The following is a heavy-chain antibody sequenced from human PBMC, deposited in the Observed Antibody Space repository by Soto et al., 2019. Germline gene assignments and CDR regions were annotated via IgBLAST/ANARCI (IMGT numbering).Heavy chain of an antibody. D-gene: IGHD3-9*01. Sequence: GGSLRLSCVVSGLTFSRHSMSWVRQAPGKGLEWVSTFTASGNTYYADSVRGRFTISRDNSKNTLLLQMSSLRAEDTAIYYCAQLTDRWGRGTLVTVSS. V-gene: IGHV3-23*01. CDR1: GLTFSRHS. CDR2: FTASGNT. CDR3: AQLTDR. J-gene: IGHJ5*02.